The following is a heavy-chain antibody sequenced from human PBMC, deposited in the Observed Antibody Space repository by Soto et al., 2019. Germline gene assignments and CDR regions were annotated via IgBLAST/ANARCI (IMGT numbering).Heavy chain of an antibody. J-gene: IGHJ3*02. CDR2: INSDGSST. D-gene: IGHD1-26*01. CDR1: GFTFSSYW. V-gene: IGHV3-74*01. Sequence: GGSLRLSCAASGFTFSSYWMHWVRQAPGKGLVWVSRINSDGSSTSYADSVKGRFTISRDNAKNTLYLQMNSLRAEDTAVYYCARGWELLGGAFDIWGQGTMVTVSS. CDR3: ARGWELLGGAFDI.